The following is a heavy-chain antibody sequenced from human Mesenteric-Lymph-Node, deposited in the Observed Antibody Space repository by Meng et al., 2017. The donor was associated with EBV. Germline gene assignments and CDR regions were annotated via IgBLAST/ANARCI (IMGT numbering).Heavy chain of an antibody. Sequence: QVQLVQSGAWVKKPGASVNVSCKASGKSFSGYYMNWVRQAPGQGLEWMGIINPGDGSTTYAQKFQGRITMTRDTSTNTVHMELSSLRSDDTAVYYCARIWGIAVADYWGQGTLVTVSS. CDR3: ARIWGIAVADY. CDR1: GKSFSGYY. D-gene: IGHD6-19*01. V-gene: IGHV1-46*01. CDR2: INPGDGST. J-gene: IGHJ4*02.